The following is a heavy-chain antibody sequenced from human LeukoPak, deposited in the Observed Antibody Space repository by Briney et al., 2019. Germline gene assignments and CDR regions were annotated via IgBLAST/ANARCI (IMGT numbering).Heavy chain of an antibody. CDR1: GGTFISYA. Sequence: ASVKVSCKASGGTFISYAISWVRQAPGQGLEWMGGIIPIFGTANYAQKFQGRVTITADESTSTAYMELSSLRSEDTAVYYCARAIYCSSTSCYPPHWFDPWGQGTLVTVSS. V-gene: IGHV1-69*13. CDR3: ARAIYCSSTSCYPPHWFDP. J-gene: IGHJ5*02. D-gene: IGHD2-2*01. CDR2: IIPIFGTA.